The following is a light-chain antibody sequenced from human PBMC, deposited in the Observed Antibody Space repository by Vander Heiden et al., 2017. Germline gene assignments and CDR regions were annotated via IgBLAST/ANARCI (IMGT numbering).Light chain of an antibody. Sequence: DIQMTQSPSSLSASVGGRVTITCRASQSISSYLNWYQQKPGKAPKLLIYAASSLQSGVPSRFSGSGSGTDFTLTISRLQPEDFATYYCQQRDSTPFTVGHGTKVXIK. CDR2: AAS. CDR1: QSISSY. V-gene: IGKV1-39*01. CDR3: QQRDSTPFT. J-gene: IGKJ3*01.